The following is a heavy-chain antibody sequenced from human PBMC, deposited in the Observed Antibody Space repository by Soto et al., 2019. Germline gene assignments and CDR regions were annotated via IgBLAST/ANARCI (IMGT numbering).Heavy chain of an antibody. V-gene: IGHV1-69*01. CDR3: ASCGRYCSAGSCYRSHAFDI. CDR1: GGTFSSYA. D-gene: IGHD2-15*01. J-gene: IGHJ3*02. CDR2: IIPIFGTA. Sequence: QVQLVQSGAEVKKPGSSVKVSCKASGGTFSSYAISWVRQAPGQGLEWMGGIIPIFGTANYAQKFQGRVTITADESTSTAYMELSSLRSEDTAVYYCASCGRYCSAGSCYRSHAFDIWGQGTMVTVSS.